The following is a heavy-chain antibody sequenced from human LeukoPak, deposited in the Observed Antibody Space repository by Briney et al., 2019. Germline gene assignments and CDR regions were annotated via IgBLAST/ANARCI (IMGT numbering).Heavy chain of an antibody. CDR3: TKDRVGTTRGGDF. Sequence: GGSLRLSCAASGFTLSLSVMNWARQAPGKGLEWIAGITGDGNIAYYADSAKGRFRIFRDNFENTLYLEIDSLRVDDTAPYYCTKDRVGTTRGGDFWGRGTLVTVSS. CDR1: GFTLSLSV. V-gene: IGHV3-23*01. CDR2: ITGDGNIA. J-gene: IGHJ4*02. D-gene: IGHD1-26*01.